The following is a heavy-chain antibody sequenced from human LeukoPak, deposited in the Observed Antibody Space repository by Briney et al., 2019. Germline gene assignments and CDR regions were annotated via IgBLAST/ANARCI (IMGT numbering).Heavy chain of an antibody. J-gene: IGHJ4*02. D-gene: IGHD2-2*01. V-gene: IGHV1-69*06. CDR3: ASRYCSSTSCRNYYFDY. CDR1: GYTFTSYG. CDR2: IIPIFGTA. Sequence: ASVKVSCKASGYTFTSYGISWVRQAPGQGLEWMGGIIPIFGTANYAQKFQGRVTITADKSTSTAYMELSSLRSEDTAVYYCASRYCSSTSCRNYYFDYWGQGTLVTVSS.